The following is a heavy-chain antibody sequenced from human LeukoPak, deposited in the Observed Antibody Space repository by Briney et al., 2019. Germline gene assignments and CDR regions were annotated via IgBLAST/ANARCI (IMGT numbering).Heavy chain of an antibody. V-gene: IGHV4-59*08. J-gene: IGHJ3*02. CDR1: GDSISNYY. D-gene: IGHD3-22*01. CDR2: ISYSGST. CDR3: ARTYYYDTNGHYGLYAFDI. Sequence: ASETLSLTCTVSGDSISNYYSSWIRHPPGKGLEWIGYISYSGSTNYNPSLKSRVTISVDTSKNQFSLKLSSVTAADTAVYWCARTYYYDTNGHYGLYAFDIWGQGTVVTVSS.